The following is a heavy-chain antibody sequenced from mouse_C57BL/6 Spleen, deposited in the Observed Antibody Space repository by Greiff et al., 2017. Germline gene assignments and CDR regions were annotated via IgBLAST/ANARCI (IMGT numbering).Heavy chain of an antibody. J-gene: IGHJ3*01. Sequence: EVKVVESGGGLVKPGGSLKLSCAASGFTFSDYGMHWVRQAPEKGLEWVANISSGSSTIYYADTVKVRFTISRDNAKNTLFLQMTSLRSEDTAMYYCASGYYGSSYPFAYWGQGTLVTVSA. V-gene: IGHV5-17*01. CDR1: GFTFSDYG. CDR3: ASGYYGSSYPFAY. D-gene: IGHD1-1*01. CDR2: ISSGSSTI.